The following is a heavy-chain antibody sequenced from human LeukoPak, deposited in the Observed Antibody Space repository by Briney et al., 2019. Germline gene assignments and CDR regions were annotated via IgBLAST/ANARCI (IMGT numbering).Heavy chain of an antibody. CDR2: INHSGST. D-gene: IGHD5-12*01. Sequence: PSETLSLTCAVYGGSFSGYYWSWIRQPPGKGLEWIGEINHSGSTNYNPPLKSRVTISVDTSKNQFSLKLSSVTAADTAVYYCARHTWYNGYDRYFDLWGRGTLVTVSS. CDR3: ARHTWYNGYDRYFDL. V-gene: IGHV4-34*01. CDR1: GGSFSGYY. J-gene: IGHJ2*01.